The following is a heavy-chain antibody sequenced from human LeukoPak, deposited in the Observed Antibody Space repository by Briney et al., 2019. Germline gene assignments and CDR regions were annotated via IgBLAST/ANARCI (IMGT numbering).Heavy chain of an antibody. CDR2: INHSGST. J-gene: IGHJ5*02. CDR3: ARHGPRRYFDWFLPQGYNWFDP. D-gene: IGHD3-9*01. Sequence: SETLSLTCAVYGGSFSGYYWSWIRQPPGKWLEWIGEINHSGSTNYNPSLKSRVTISVDTSKNQFSLKLSSVTAADTAVYYCARHGPRRYFDWFLPQGYNWFDPWGQGTLVTVSS. CDR1: GGSFSGYY. V-gene: IGHV4-34*01.